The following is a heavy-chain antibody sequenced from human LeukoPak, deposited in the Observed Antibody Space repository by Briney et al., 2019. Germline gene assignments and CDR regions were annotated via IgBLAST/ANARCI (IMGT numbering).Heavy chain of an antibody. V-gene: IGHV1-24*01. CDR3: ATEFNWGLYEGQYFDY. CDR2: FDPEDGET. D-gene: IGHD7-27*01. CDR1: GYTLTELS. Sequence: ASVKVSCKVSGYTLTELSMHWVRQAPGKGLEWMGGFDPEDGETIYAQKFQGRVTMTEDTSTDTAYMELSSLRSEDTAVYCCATEFNWGLYEGQYFDYWGQGTQVTVSS. J-gene: IGHJ4*02.